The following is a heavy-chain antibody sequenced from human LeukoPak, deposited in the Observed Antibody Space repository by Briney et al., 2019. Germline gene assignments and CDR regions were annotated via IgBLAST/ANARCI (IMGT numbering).Heavy chain of an antibody. Sequence: GGSLRLSCAASGFTFSRYWMSWVRQAPGKGLEWVANIKQDGSETYYVDSVKGRFTISKDNAKNSGYLQMNSLRAEDTAVYYCARDSSNGFDPWGQGTLVTVSS. J-gene: IGHJ5*02. V-gene: IGHV3-7*01. CDR2: IKQDGSET. D-gene: IGHD4-11*01. CDR3: ARDSSNGFDP. CDR1: GFTFSRYW.